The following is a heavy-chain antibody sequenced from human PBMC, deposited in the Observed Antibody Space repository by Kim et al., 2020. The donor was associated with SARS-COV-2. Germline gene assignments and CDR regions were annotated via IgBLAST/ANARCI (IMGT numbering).Heavy chain of an antibody. CDR3: AKDRTSVLTSVALDF. D-gene: IGHD4-17*01. CDR1: GFSISSSA. V-gene: IGHV3-23*01. CDR2: ISGSGGDT. Sequence: GGSLRLSCAAAGFSISSSAMNWVRQAPGKGLEWVSGISGSGGDTSYADSVRGRFKISRDVSKTTVYLQMDSLRAEDTAVYFCAKDRTSVLTSVALDFWG. J-gene: IGHJ4*01.